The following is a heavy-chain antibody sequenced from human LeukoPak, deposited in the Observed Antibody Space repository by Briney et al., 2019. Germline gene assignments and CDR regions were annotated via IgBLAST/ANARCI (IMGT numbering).Heavy chain of an antibody. CDR1: GFTFSSYT. D-gene: IGHD3-9*01. V-gene: IGHV3-64D*06. CDR2: ITSNGGSA. Sequence: GGSLRLSCSATGFTFSSYTIHWVRQAPGKGLEFVSAITSNGGSAYYADSVKGRFTISRDNSKNTVYLQMSSLRAEDTAVYYCVIVRGYFDSSGSDYWGQGTLVTVSS. CDR3: VIVRGYFDSSGSDY. J-gene: IGHJ4*02.